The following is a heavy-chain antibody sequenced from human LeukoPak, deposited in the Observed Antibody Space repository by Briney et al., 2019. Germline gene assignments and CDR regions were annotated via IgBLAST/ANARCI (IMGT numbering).Heavy chain of an antibody. CDR3: ARSWTPYYYDSSGYYREYFQH. J-gene: IGHJ1*01. Sequence: ASVKVSCKASGYTLTGYYMHWVQQAPGQGLEWMGWINPNSGGTNYAQKFQGRVTMTRDTSISTAYMELSRLRSDDTAVYYCARSWTPYYYDSSGYYREYFQHWGQGTLVTVSS. D-gene: IGHD3-22*01. CDR2: INPNSGGT. V-gene: IGHV1-2*02. CDR1: GYTLTGYY.